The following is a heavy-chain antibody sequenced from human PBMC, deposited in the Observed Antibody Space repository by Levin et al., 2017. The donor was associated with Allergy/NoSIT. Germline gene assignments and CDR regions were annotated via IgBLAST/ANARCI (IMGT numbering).Heavy chain of an antibody. CDR2: IKQDGSER. CDR3: ARARLYSSAWPHSGDY. CDR1: GFTFSGYW. D-gene: IGHD6-19*01. Sequence: GGSLRLSCAASGFTFSGYWMSWVRQAPGKGLEWVANIKQDGSERYYVDSVKGRFTISRDNAKNSLYLQMSSLRAEDTAVYYCARARLYSSAWPHSGDYWGQGTLVTVSS. V-gene: IGHV3-7*01. J-gene: IGHJ4*02.